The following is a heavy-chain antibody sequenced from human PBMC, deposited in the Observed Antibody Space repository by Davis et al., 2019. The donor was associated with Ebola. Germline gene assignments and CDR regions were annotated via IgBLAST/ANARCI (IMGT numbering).Heavy chain of an antibody. CDR2: ISAYNGNT. D-gene: IGHD3-3*02. Sequence: AASVKVSCKASGYTFTSYGISWVRQAPRQGLEWMGWISAYNGNTNYAQKLQGRVTMTTDTSTSTAYLELRSLRFDDTAIYYCAREDDISSWGQGTLVTVSS. J-gene: IGHJ5*02. CDR1: GYTFTSYG. CDR3: AREDDISS. V-gene: IGHV1-18*04.